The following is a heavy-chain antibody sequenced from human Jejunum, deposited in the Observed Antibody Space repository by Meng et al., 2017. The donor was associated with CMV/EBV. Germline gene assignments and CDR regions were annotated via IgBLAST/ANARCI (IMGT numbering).Heavy chain of an antibody. D-gene: IGHD3-10*01. V-gene: IGHV1-18*01. CDR3: ARDPAVTMVATEGNWFDP. CDR2: ISAYNGNT. J-gene: IGHJ5*02. CDR1: TFSTYG. Sequence: TFSTYGISWMRPAPGQGLEWVGWISAYNGNTKYGQKFQGRVTMTTDASTRTAYMELRSLRSDDTAVYFCARDPAVTMVATEGNWFDPWGQGTLVTVSS.